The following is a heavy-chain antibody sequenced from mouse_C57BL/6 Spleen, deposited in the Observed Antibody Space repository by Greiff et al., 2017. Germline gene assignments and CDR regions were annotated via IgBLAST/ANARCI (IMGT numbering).Heavy chain of an antibody. Sequence: QVQLQQSGAELARPGASVKLSCKASGYTFTSYGISWVKQRTGQGLEWIGEIYPRSGNTYYNEKFKGKATLTADKSSSTAYMELRSLTSEDSAVYFCARRRFTTVAHYYAMDYWGQGTSVTVSS. V-gene: IGHV1-81*01. CDR3: ARRRFTTVAHYYAMDY. CDR2: IYPRSGNT. J-gene: IGHJ4*01. CDR1: GYTFTSYG. D-gene: IGHD1-1*01.